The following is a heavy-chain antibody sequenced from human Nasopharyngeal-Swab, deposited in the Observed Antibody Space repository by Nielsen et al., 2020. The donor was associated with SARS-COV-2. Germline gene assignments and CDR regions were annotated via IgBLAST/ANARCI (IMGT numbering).Heavy chain of an antibody. CDR1: GGSISSYY. J-gene: IGHJ6*02. D-gene: IGHD4-17*01. CDR3: ARDYGDYDYYYYGMDV. Sequence: SETLSLTCTVSGGSISSYYWSWIRQPAGKGLEWIGRFYSSGSTTYSYNPSLKSRVTMSVDTSKNQFSLRLTSMSAEDTAVYYCARDYGDYDYYYYGMDVWGQGTTVTVSS. V-gene: IGHV4-4*07. CDR2: FYSSGSTTY.